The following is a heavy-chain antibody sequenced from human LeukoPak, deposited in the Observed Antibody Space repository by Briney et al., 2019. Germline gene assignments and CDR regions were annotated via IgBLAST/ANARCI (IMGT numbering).Heavy chain of an antibody. J-gene: IGHJ4*02. CDR1: GFTFNTYW. CDR2: INGNEREK. D-gene: IGHD2-8*01. V-gene: IGHV3-7*01. CDR3: ARGRYCTSGSCYFDY. Sequence: PGGSLRLSCAASGFTFNTYWMTWVRQAPGKGLEWVANINGNEREKYYVDSVKGRFTISRDNAKNSLYLHMSSLRVEDTAVYFCARGRYCTSGSCYFDYWGQGAQVTVSS.